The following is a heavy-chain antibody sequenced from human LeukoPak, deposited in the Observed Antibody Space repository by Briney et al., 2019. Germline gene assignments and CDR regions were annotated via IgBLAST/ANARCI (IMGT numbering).Heavy chain of an antibody. CDR1: VGTLSSYA. D-gene: IGHD2-2*01. CDR3: ARDQDPVGSSTSWYGMDV. V-gene: IGHV1-69*04. J-gene: IGHJ6*02. CDR2: SSTILGIS. Sequence: SVKVSCKASVGTLSSYAISWGRQAPGQQLEWMGRSSTILGISNYAHKFQGRVTITADKSTSKAYMALSSLRSEDTAVYYCARDQDPVGSSTSWYGMDVWGQGTPVTVSS.